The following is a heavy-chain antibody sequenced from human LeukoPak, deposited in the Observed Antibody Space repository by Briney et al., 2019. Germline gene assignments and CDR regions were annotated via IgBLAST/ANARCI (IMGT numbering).Heavy chain of an antibody. J-gene: IGHJ4*02. Sequence: GGSLRLSRAASGFTFDDYAMHWVRLVPGKGLEWVSGISWNSGYIGYADSVRGQFTLSRDNAKNSLYLQMNSLRPEDMALYYCARGTATGGRLDYWGPGTLVTVSS. CDR2: ISWNSGYI. CDR1: GFTFDDYA. CDR3: ARGTATGGRLDY. V-gene: IGHV3-9*03. D-gene: IGHD5-24*01.